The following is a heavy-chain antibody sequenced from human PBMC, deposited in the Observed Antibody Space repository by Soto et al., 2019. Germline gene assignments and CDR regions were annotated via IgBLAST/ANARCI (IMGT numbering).Heavy chain of an antibody. CDR1: GFTFTNVA. Sequence: GSPRLSCAASGFTFTNVAMTWVRQAPGKGLEWVSTITDSGGSTDYADSVKGRFTISRDNSKSTLYLQMNNLRADDTAVYYCAKLYWNPRYFDYWGQGARVTVSS. CDR3: AKLYWNPRYFDY. D-gene: IGHD1-1*01. V-gene: IGHV3-23*01. J-gene: IGHJ4*02. CDR2: ITDSGGST.